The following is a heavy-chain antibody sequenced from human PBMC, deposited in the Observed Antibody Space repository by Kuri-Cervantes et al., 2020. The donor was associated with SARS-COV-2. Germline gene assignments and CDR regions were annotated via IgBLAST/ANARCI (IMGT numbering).Heavy chain of an antibody. CDR2: ISSSSSTI. CDR1: GFIFSSHS. CDR3: ARGGRASRFMFEY. Sequence: GESLKISCAASGFIFSSHSMNWVRQAPGKGLEWVSYISSSSSTIYYADSVKGRFTISRDNSKNTLYLQMNSLRAEDTAVYYCARGGRASRFMFEYWGQGTLVTVSS. J-gene: IGHJ4*02. V-gene: IGHV3-48*01. D-gene: IGHD3-16*01.